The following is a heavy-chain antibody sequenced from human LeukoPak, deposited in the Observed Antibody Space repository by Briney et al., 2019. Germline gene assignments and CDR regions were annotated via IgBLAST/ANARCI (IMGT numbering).Heavy chain of an antibody. D-gene: IGHD5-18*01. CDR1: GGSISSGVYY. Sequence: SETLSLTCTVSGGSISSGVYYWSWIRQHPGKGLEWIGYIYYSGSTYYNPSLKSRVTISVDTSKKQFSLKLSSVTAADTAVYYCARGYTAMATDWGQGTLVTVSS. V-gene: IGHV4-31*03. CDR3: ARGYTAMATD. J-gene: IGHJ4*02. CDR2: IYYSGST.